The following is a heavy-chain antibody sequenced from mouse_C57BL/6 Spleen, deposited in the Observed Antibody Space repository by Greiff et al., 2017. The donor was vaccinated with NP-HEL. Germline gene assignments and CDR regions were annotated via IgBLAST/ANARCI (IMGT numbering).Heavy chain of an antibody. Sequence: QVQLQQPGAELVMPGASVKLSCKASGYTFTSYWMHWVKQRPGQGLEWIGEIDPSDSYTNYNQKFKGKSTLTVDKSSSTAYMQLSSLTSEDSAVYYCAIRCSTGTEYFDYWGQGTTLTVSS. CDR1: GYTFTSYW. J-gene: IGHJ2*01. V-gene: IGHV1-69*01. CDR2: IDPSDSYT. D-gene: IGHD4-1*02. CDR3: AIRCSTGTEYFDY.